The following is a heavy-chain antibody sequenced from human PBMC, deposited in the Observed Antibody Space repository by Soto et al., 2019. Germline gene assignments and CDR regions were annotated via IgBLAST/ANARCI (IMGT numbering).Heavy chain of an antibody. D-gene: IGHD2-21*01. CDR2: IYPGDSDT. V-gene: IGHV5-51*01. Sequence: PGESLKISCKGSGYSFTSYWIGWVRQMPGKGLEWMGIIYPGDSDTRYSPSFQGQVTISADKSISTAYLQWSSLKASDTAMYYCASSIKSSGPLYYYYGMDVWGQGTTVTVSS. CDR1: GYSFTSYW. J-gene: IGHJ6*02. CDR3: ASSIKSSGPLYYYYGMDV.